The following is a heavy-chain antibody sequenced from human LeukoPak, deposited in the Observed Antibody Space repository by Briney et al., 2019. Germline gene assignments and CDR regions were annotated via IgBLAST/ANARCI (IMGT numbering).Heavy chain of an antibody. D-gene: IGHD3-10*01. J-gene: IGHJ4*02. CDR1: GFTFDDYA. Sequence: GGSLRLSCAASGFTFDDYAMHWVRRAPGKGLGWVSLISGDGGSTYYADSVKGRFPISRDNSKNSLYLQMNSLRTEDTALYYCAKEYGSGSYYPYFGYWGQGTLVTVSS. CDR2: ISGDGGST. CDR3: AKEYGSGSYYPYFGY. V-gene: IGHV3-43*02.